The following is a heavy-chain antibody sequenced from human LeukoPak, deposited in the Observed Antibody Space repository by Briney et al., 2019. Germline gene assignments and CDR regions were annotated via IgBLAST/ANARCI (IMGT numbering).Heavy chain of an antibody. CDR2: INHSGST. D-gene: IGHD4-23*01. Sequence: SETLSLTGAVYGGSFSGYYWSWIRQPPGKGLEWIGEINHSGSTNYNPSLKSRVTISVDTSKNQFSLKLSSVTAADTAVYYCARHVYGGNSDFDYWGQGTLVTVSS. CDR3: ARHVYGGNSDFDY. CDR1: GGSFSGYY. J-gene: IGHJ4*02. V-gene: IGHV4-34*01.